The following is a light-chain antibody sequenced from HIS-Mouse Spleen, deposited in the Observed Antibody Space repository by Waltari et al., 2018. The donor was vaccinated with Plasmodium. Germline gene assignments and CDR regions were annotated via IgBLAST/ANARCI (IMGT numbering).Light chain of an antibody. CDR2: GAS. CDR1: QSVSSN. Sequence: EIVMTQSPATLSVSPGERATLACRASQSVSSNLAWYQQKPGQAPRPLIYGASTSAAGIPARCSGSGAGTEFTLTISSLQSEDFAVYYCQQYNNWSFTFGPGTKVDIK. V-gene: IGKV3-15*01. J-gene: IGKJ3*01. CDR3: QQYNNWSFT.